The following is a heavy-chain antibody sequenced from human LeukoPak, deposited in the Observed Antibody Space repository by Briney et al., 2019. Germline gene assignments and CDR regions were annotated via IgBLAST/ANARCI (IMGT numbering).Heavy chain of an antibody. V-gene: IGHV3-30*04. CDR2: ISYDGSNK. CDR3: AREASFSSWYPNYYYYYYMDA. Sequence: GGSLRLSCAASGFTFSSYAMHWVRQAPGKGLEWVAVISYDGSNKYYADSVKGRFTISRDNSKNTLYLQMNSLRAEDTAVYYCAREASFSSWYPNYYYYYYMDAWGKGTTVTVSS. CDR1: GFTFSSYA. J-gene: IGHJ6*03. D-gene: IGHD6-13*01.